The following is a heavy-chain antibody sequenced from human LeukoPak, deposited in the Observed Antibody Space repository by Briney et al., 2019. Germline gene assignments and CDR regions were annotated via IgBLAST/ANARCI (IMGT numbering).Heavy chain of an antibody. V-gene: IGHV3-33*01. CDR1: RLTFKNYG. Sequence: GSLRLSCAASRLTFKNYGMHWVRQAPGKGLEWVALIYYDGSNKYYADSVKGRFTISRDNSKNTLYLQMNSLGAEDTAVYYCATDRGLGYFDYWGQGTLVTVSS. J-gene: IGHJ4*02. CDR2: IYYDGSNK. D-gene: IGHD6-25*01. CDR3: ATDRGLGYFDY.